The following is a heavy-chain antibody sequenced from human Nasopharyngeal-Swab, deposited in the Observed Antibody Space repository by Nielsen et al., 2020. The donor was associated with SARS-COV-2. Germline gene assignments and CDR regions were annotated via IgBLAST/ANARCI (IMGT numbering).Heavy chain of an antibody. CDR1: GYTFTSNV. D-gene: IGHD1-1*01. CDR3: ARENQEYANIWIDY. Sequence: ASVKVSCKASGYTFTSNVLNWVRQAPGQGPEYIGWISPKTGAPTYAPAFTGRFVIPLDTSVSTTYLQISSLKADDTAVYYCARENQEYANIWIDYWGQGTQVTVSS. V-gene: IGHV7-4-1*02. J-gene: IGHJ4*02. CDR2: ISPKTGAP.